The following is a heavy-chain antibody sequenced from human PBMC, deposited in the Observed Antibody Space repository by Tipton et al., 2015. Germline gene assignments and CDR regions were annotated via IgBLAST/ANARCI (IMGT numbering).Heavy chain of an antibody. CDR3: VRRARRVGSHSYPYYFDY. Sequence: QLVQSGPEVKKPGESLKISCKGSGYIFTSFWIGWVRQMPGKGLEWMGTIYPGDSETRYTPSFHGQVTISADKSITTAYLQWRSLKASDTAMYYCVRRARRVGSHSYPYYFDYWGQGTLVPVSS. CDR1: GYIFTSFW. D-gene: IGHD1-26*01. J-gene: IGHJ4*02. CDR2: IYPGDSET. V-gene: IGHV5-51*01.